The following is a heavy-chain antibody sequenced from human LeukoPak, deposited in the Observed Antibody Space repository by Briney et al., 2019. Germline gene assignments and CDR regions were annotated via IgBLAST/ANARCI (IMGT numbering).Heavy chain of an antibody. CDR1: GFTFSSSA. V-gene: IGHV3-23*01. Sequence: GGSLRLSCAASGFTFSSSAMSWVRQAPGKGLEWVSAISNNGGYTYYADSVQGRFTISRDNSKSTLCLQMNSLRAEDTAVYYCARCGVGVAAAAANCWGQGTLLTVSS. CDR2: ISNNGGYT. J-gene: IGHJ4*02. CDR3: ARCGVGVAAAAANC. D-gene: IGHD6-13*01.